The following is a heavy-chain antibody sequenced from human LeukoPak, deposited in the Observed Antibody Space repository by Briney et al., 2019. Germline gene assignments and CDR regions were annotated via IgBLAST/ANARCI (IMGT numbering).Heavy chain of an antibody. CDR2: IIPIFGTA. CDR3: ARGPRYYDSSGYYGSFDY. D-gene: IGHD3-22*01. Sequence: ASVKVSCKASGGTFSSYAISWVRQAPGQGLEWMGGIIPIFGTANYAQKFQGRVTITTDESTSTAYMELSSLRSEDTAVYYCARGPRYYDSSGYYGSFDYWGQGTLVTVSS. V-gene: IGHV1-69*05. J-gene: IGHJ4*02. CDR1: GGTFSSYA.